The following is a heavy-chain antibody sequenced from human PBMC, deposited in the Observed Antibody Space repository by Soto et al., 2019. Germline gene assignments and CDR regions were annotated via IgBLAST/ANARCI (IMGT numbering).Heavy chain of an antibody. D-gene: IGHD3-10*01. CDR3: ARDYYGSGNDY. CDR1: GGSISSGGYY. CDR2: IYYSGST. J-gene: IGHJ4*02. V-gene: IGHV4-31*03. Sequence: TLSLTCTVSGGSISSGGYYWSWIRQHPGKGLEWIGYIYYSGSTYYNPSLKSRVTISVDTSKNQFSLKLSSVTAADTAVYYRARDYYGSGNDYWGQGTLVTVSS.